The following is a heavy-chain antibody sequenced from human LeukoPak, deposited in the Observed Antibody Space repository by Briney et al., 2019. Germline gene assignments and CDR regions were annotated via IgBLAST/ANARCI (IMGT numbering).Heavy chain of an antibody. J-gene: IGHJ4*02. V-gene: IGHV4-4*02. CDR2: IYHSGST. CDR1: GDSISSNNW. D-gene: IGHD1-14*01. CDR3: ARHTGHTHYNTSFRFDY. Sequence: PSETLSLTCAVSGDSISSNNWWSWVRQPPGKGLEWIGEIYHSGSTTYNPSLRSRVTISVDRSENQFSLKLSSVTAADTAVYYCARHTGHTHYNTSFRFDYWGQGTLVTVSS.